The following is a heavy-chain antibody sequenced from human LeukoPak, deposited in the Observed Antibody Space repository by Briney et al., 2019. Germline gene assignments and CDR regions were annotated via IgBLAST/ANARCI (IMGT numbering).Heavy chain of an antibody. V-gene: IGHV1-69*05. CDR3: ARVSDYSNYYYYYYMDV. D-gene: IGHD4-11*01. CDR1: GGTFSSYA. Sequence: SVKVSCKASGGTFSSYAISWVRQAPGQGLEWMGGIIPIFGTANYAQKFQGRVTITTDESMSTAYMELSSLRSEDTAVYYCARVSDYSNYYYYYYMDVWGKGTTVTVSS. J-gene: IGHJ6*03. CDR2: IIPIFGTA.